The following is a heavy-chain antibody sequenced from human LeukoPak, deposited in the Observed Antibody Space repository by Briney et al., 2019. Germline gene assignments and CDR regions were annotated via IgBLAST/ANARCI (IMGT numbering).Heavy chain of an antibody. J-gene: IGHJ4*02. CDR3: ASGTTGTTGPYYFDY. CDR1: GYTFTSYD. V-gene: IGHV1-8*01. D-gene: IGHD1-1*01. CDR2: MNPNSGNT. Sequence: GASVKVSCKASGYTFTSYDINWVRQATGQGLEWMGWMNPNSGNTGYAQKFQGRVTMTRNTSISTAYMELSSLRSDDTAVYYCASGTTGTTGPYYFDYWGQGTLVTVSS.